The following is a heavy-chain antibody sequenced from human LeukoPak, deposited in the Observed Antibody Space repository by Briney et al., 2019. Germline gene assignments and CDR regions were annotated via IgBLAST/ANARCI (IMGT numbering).Heavy chain of an antibody. CDR2: IIPVFGTA. J-gene: IGHJ3*02. CDR3: ARDRVVGLGIDNAFDI. D-gene: IGHD2-15*01. CDR1: GGTFSSYA. V-gene: IGHV1-69*13. Sequence: SVRVSCKASGGTFSSYAISWVRQAPGQGLEWMGGIIPVFGTANYAQKFQGRVTITADESTSTAYMELSSLRSEDTAVYYCARDRVVGLGIDNAFDIWGHGTMVTVSS.